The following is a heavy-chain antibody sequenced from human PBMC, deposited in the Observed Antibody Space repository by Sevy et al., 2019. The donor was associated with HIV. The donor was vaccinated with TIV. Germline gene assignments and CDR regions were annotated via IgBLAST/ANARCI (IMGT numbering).Heavy chain of an antibody. CDR3: ARVGGAWVTYYFDY. D-gene: IGHD5-18*01. J-gene: IGHJ4*02. CDR2: INHSGST. V-gene: IGHV4-34*01. CDR1: GGSFSGYY. Sequence: SVTLSLTCAVYGGSFSGYYWNWIRQPPGKGLEWIGEINHSGSTNYNPSLKSRVTISVDTSKNQFSLKLSSVTAADTAVYYCARVGGAWVTYYFDYWGQGTLVTVSS.